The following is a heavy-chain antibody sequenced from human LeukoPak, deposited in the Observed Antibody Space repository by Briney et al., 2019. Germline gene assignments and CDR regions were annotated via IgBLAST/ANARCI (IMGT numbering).Heavy chain of an antibody. D-gene: IGHD3-9*01. Sequence: GGSLRLSCAASGFTFSSYAMSWVRQAPGKGLEWVSAISGSGGSTYYADSVKGRFTISRDNSKNTLYLQMNSLRAEDTAVYDCAKLLGDYDILTGYFDYWGQGTLVTVSS. J-gene: IGHJ4*02. CDR1: GFTFSSYA. CDR2: ISGSGGST. V-gene: IGHV3-23*01. CDR3: AKLLGDYDILTGYFDY.